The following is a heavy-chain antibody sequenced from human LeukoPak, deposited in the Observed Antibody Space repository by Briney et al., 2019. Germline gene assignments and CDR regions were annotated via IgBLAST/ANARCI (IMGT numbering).Heavy chain of an antibody. J-gene: IGHJ5*02. D-gene: IGHD2-2*01. Sequence: SEALSLTCAVHGGSFSGYYWSWIRQPPGKGLEWNGAINHSESTNYNPSLKSRVTISVDTSKNQFTMKLSSVTATDTAVYYGAGLGPYCSSTYCYLGWFDPWGQGTLVTVSS. CDR3: AGLGPYCSSTYCYLGWFDP. CDR2: INHSEST. CDR1: GGSFSGYY. V-gene: IGHV4-34*01.